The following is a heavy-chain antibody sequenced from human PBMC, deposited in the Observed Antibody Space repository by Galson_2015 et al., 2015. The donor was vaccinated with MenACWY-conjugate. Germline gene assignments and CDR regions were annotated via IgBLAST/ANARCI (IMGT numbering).Heavy chain of an antibody. V-gene: IGHV1-69*13. CDR1: GASFNTYR. D-gene: IGHD4-17*01. Sequence: SVKVSCKASGASFNTYRFNWIRQAPGQGPGWLGGIIPVFHTTDYAQRFQGRLTITADESTSTVYMELSSLRSDDTAIYYCARPGGDYEQRTFFDYWGQGTLVTVSS. CDR3: ARPGGDYEQRTFFDY. J-gene: IGHJ4*02. CDR2: IIPVFHTT.